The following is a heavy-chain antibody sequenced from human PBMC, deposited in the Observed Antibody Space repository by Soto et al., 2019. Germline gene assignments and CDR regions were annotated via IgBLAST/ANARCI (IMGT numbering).Heavy chain of an antibody. D-gene: IGHD3-16*01. Sequence: QVQLVESGGGVVQPGTSLRVSCVGSGFTFRSYVIHWVRQAPGTGLEWVALTSYDGSDKYYGDSVRGRFTISRDNSRNTVDLQMDILRLEDTALYYCARWGTTGGLDVWGQGTLVSVSS. CDR2: TSYDGSDK. V-gene: IGHV3-30*19. CDR3: ARWGTTGGLDV. J-gene: IGHJ1*01. CDR1: GFTFRSYV.